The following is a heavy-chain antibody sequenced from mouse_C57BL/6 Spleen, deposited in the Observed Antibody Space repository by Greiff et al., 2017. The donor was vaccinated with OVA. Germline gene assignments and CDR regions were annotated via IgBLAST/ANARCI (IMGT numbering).Heavy chain of an antibody. CDR2: INPSNGGT. CDR3: ARRDGKGPYAMDY. J-gene: IGHJ4*01. V-gene: IGHV1-53*01. CDR1: DYTFTSYW. Sequence: VQLQQPGPELVKPGASVKLSCKASDYTFTSYWMHWVKQRPGQGLEWIGNINPSNGGTNYNEKFKSKATLTVDKSSSTAYMQLSSLTSEDSAVYYCARRDGKGPYAMDYWGQGTSVTVSS. D-gene: IGHD2-1*01.